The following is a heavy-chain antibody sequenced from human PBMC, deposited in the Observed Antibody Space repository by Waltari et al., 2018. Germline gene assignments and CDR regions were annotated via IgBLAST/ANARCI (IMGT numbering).Heavy chain of an antibody. Sequence: QEQLQQWGAGLLKPSETLSLTCAVYGGSFSGYYWSWIRQPPGKGLEWIGEINHSGSTNYNPSLKSRVTISVDTSKNQFSLKLSSVTAADTAVYYCARASSSWYKGYYFDYWGQGTLVTVSS. D-gene: IGHD6-13*01. CDR3: ARASSSWYKGYYFDY. CDR2: INHSGST. CDR1: GGSFSGYY. V-gene: IGHV4-34*01. J-gene: IGHJ4*02.